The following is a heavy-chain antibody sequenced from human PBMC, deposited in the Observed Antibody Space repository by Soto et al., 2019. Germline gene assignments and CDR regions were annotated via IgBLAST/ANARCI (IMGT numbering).Heavy chain of an antibody. CDR3: AKDXQSGYYYDFGRHYYFDY. CDR1: GFTFSSYA. D-gene: IGHD3-22*01. J-gene: IGHJ4*02. Sequence: GVSLRLSCAASGFTFSSYAMSWVRQAPGKGLEWVSAISGSGGSTYYADSVKGRFTISRDNSKNTLYLQMNSLRAEDTAVYYCAKDXQSGYYYDFGRHYYFDYWGQGTLVTVSS. CDR2: ISGSGGST. V-gene: IGHV3-23*01.